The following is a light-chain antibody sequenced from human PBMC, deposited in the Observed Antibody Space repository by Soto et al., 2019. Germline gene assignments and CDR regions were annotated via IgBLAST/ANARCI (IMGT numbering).Light chain of an antibody. V-gene: IGKV3-20*01. Sequence: EIVLTQSPGTLSLSPGERATLSCRASQSVSSSFLAWYQQKPGQAPRLLIYGASSRATGIPGRFSGSGSGTDFPLTISGLEPEDFAVYYCQQYGSSPWTFGQGTKVEIK. CDR1: QSVSSSF. J-gene: IGKJ1*01. CDR2: GAS. CDR3: QQYGSSPWT.